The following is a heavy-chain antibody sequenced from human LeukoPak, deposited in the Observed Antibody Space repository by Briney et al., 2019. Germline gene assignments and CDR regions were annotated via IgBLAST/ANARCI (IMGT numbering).Heavy chain of an antibody. V-gene: IGHV4-34*01. J-gene: IGHJ6*02. CDR2: INHSGST. Sequence: SETLSLTPAVYGGSFSGYYWSWIRQPPGKGLEGIGEINHSGSTNYNPSLKSRVTISVDTSKNQFSLKLSSVTAADTAVYYCARKSLGYYYYYGMDVWGQGTTVTVSS. CDR3: ARKSLGYYYYYGMDV. CDR1: GGSFSGYY.